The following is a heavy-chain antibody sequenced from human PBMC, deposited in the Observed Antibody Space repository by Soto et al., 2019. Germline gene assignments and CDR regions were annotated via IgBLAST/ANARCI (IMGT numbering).Heavy chain of an antibody. CDR2: ISGGGQNT. D-gene: IGHD2-8*01. J-gene: IGHJ4*02. V-gene: IGHV3-23*01. Sequence: EVQLLESGGGLVQPGGSLRLTCAASGFTFSSYAISWIRLSPGKGLEWVSVISGGGQNTYYTPSVKGRFTISRDDFKNPLYLHMTSLRPEDTAMYYCAILRDFLVLPAGILDYWGPGTLVTFSS. CDR3: AILRDFLVLPAGILDY. CDR1: GFTFSSYA.